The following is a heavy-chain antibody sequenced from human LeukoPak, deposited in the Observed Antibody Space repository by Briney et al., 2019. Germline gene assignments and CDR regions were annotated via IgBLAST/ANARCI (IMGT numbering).Heavy chain of an antibody. CDR1: GVSISNYY. D-gene: IGHD3-3*01. J-gene: IGHJ2*01. CDR2: MYDSGRT. V-gene: IGHV4-59*01. CDR3: ARLPISIFGVTRSPRRYFDL. Sequence: NASETLSLTCTVSGVSISNYYWSWLRQPPRKGLQWIGYMYDSGRTNYDPSLKSRALISKDTSNNQLSLSLTSVTAADTAVYYCARLPISIFGVTRSPRRYFDLWGRGTLVTVSS.